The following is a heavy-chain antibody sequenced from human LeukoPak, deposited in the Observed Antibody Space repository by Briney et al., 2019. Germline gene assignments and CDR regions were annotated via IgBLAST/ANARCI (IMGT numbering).Heavy chain of an antibody. CDR1: GGSFNNYY. V-gene: IGHV4-34*01. Sequence: PSGTLSLTCAVFGGSFNNYYWSWLRQPPGKGLEWIGEISHSGDTNYNPSLKSRVTMSLDTSKNQFSLKLRSVTAADTAVYYCARHFGTWGQGTLVTVSS. CDR2: ISHSGDT. D-gene: IGHD3/OR15-3a*01. J-gene: IGHJ4*02. CDR3: ARHFGT.